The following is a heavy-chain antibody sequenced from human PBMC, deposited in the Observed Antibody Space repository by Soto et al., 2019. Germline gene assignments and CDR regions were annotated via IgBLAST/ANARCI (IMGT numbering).Heavy chain of an antibody. CDR1: GFTFDTYA. D-gene: IGHD6-19*01. J-gene: IGHJ3*02. V-gene: IGHV3-23*01. Sequence: VQLLESGGGLVRPGGSLRLSCVASGFTFDTYAMSWVRQAPGKGLEWVSQITQSGGTTYYADSVKGRFTISRDNSNNTLHLQMNSLRAEDTALYYCAKVGMGWSDVLHMWGQGTLVTVTS. CDR2: ITQSGGTT. CDR3: AKVGMGWSDVLHM.